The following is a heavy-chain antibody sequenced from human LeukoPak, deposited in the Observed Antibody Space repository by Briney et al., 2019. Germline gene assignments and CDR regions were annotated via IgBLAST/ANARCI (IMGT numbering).Heavy chain of an antibody. J-gene: IGHJ3*02. CDR2: IYHSGST. Sequence: SGTLSLTCAVSGGSISSSNWWSWVRQPPGKGLEWIGEIYHSGSTNYNPSLKSRFTISVDMSKNQFSLRLTSVTAADTAVYYCARRPSPPDAFDIWGQGTKVTVSS. V-gene: IGHV4-4*02. CDR1: GGSISSSNW. CDR3: ARRPSPPDAFDI.